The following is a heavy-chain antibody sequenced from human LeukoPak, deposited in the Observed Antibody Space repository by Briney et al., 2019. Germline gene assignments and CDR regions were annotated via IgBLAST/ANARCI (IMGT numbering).Heavy chain of an antibody. CDR3: ARDLLGESPGY. D-gene: IGHD3-10*01. V-gene: IGHV3-21*01. Sequence: GGSLRLSCAASGFTFSSYSLNWVRQAPGKGLEWVSSISSSSSYIYYADSVKGRFTISRDNAKNSLYLQMNSLRAEDTAVYYCARDLLGESPGYWGQGTLVTVSS. CDR2: ISSSSSYI. CDR1: GFTFSSYS. J-gene: IGHJ4*02.